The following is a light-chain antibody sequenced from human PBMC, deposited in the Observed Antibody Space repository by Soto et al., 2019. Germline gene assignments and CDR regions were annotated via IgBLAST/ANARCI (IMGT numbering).Light chain of an antibody. Sequence: QSVLTQSPSASASLGGSGKLTCTLSSGQSSYAIAWHQEQPEKGPRYLRKLNSDGSHTKGDGIPDRFSGSSSGAERYLTISRLQSEDEADYYCQTWDSGVHVVFGGGTKLTVL. CDR1: SGQSSYA. CDR3: QTWDSGVHVV. J-gene: IGLJ2*01. V-gene: IGLV4-69*01. CDR2: LNSDGSH.